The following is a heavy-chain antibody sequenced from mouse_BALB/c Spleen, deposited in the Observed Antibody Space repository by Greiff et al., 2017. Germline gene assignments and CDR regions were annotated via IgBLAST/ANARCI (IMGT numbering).Heavy chain of an antibody. CDR2: ISSGSSTI. D-gene: IGHD3-3*01. J-gene: IGHJ3*01. Sequence: EVKLVESGGGLVQPGGSRKLSCAASGFTFSSFGMHWVRQAPEKGLEWVAYISSGSSTIYYADTVKGRFTISRDNPKNTLFLQMTSLRSEDTAMYYCARLGDGAYWGQGTLVTVSA. CDR1: GFTFSSFG. V-gene: IGHV5-17*02. CDR3: ARLGDGAY.